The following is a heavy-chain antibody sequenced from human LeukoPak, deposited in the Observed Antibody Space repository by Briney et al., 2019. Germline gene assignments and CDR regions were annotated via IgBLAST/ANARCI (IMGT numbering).Heavy chain of an antibody. CDR1: GGSISSYY. D-gene: IGHD6-19*01. J-gene: IGHJ4*02. Sequence: SSETLSLTCTVSGGSISSYYWSWIRQPPGKGLEWIGYIYYSGSTNYNPSLKSRVTISLDTSKNQFSLKLSSVTAADTAVYYCARDGRIAVVPDYWGQGTLVTVSS. CDR3: ARDGRIAVVPDY. V-gene: IGHV4-59*01. CDR2: IYYSGST.